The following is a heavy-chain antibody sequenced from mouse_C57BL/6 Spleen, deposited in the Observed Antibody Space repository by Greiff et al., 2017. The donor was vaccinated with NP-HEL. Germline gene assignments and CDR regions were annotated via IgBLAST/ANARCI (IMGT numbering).Heavy chain of an antibody. CDR3: TTPTVVDYYAMDY. CDR2: IDPENGDT. D-gene: IGHD1-1*01. Sequence: VQLQQSGAELVRPGASVKLSCTASGFNIKDDYMHWVKQRPEQGLEWIGWIDPENGDTEYASKFQGKATITADTSSNTAYLQLSSLTSEDTAVYYCTTPTVVDYYAMDYWGQGTSVTVSS. CDR1: GFNIKDDY. J-gene: IGHJ4*01. V-gene: IGHV14-4*01.